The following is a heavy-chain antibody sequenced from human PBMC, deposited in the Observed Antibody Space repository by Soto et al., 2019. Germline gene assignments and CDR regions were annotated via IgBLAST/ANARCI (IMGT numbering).Heavy chain of an antibody. CDR1: GFSLSTRGLG. D-gene: IGHD6-19*01. Sequence: PKRPLALTCTFPGFSLSTRGLGVGWIRQPPGKALEWLALIYWNDDKRYSPSLKARLTITKDTSKNQVVLTMTNMDPVDTATYYCAHRPSGWYRFGYWGEGTLVTVSS. J-gene: IGHJ4*02. CDR2: IYWNDDK. CDR3: AHRPSGWYRFGY. V-gene: IGHV2-5*01.